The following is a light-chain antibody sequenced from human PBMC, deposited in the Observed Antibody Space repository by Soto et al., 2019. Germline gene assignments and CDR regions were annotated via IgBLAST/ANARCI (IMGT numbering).Light chain of an antibody. CDR3: QQYDSSPWT. CDR1: QSVSSSF. CDR2: GAS. J-gene: IGKJ1*01. V-gene: IGKV3-20*01. Sequence: EIVLTQSPGTLSLSPGERATLSCRASQSVSSSFLAWYQQKPGQAPRLLIYGASNSATGIPDRFSRSGSGTDFTLTISRVEPEDFAVYYCQQYDSSPWTFGQGTKVEIE.